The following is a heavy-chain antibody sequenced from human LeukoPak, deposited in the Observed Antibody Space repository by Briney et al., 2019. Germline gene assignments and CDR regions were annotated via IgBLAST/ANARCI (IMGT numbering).Heavy chain of an antibody. CDR3: AREGGFYRPLDY. J-gene: IGHJ4*02. CDR1: GGSVISTNW. V-gene: IGHV4-4*02. Sequence: SETLSLTCGVSGGSVISTNWWTWVRQPPGKGLEGIGEVHLDGRTNYNPSLESRLTISVDLDENHVSMKLTSVTAADTAVYYCAREGGFYRPLDYSGQGTLVTVSS. CDR2: VHLDGRT. D-gene: IGHD3-3*01.